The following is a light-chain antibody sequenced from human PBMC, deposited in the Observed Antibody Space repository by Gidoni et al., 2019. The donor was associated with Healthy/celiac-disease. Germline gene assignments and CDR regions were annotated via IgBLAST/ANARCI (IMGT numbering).Light chain of an antibody. V-gene: IGKV1-8*01. J-gene: IGKJ5*01. CDR1: QGISSY. CDR3: QQYYSYPLIT. CDR2: AAS. Sequence: AIRMTRSPSSLSASTGDRVTIPCRASQGISSYLTWYQQKPGKAPKLLIYAASTLQSWVPSRFSGSGSGTDFTLTISCLQSEDFATYYCQQYYSYPLITFGQGTRLEIK.